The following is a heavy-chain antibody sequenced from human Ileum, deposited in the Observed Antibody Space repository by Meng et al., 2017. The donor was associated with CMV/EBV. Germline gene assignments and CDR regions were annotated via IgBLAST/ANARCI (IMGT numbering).Heavy chain of an antibody. CDR2: INSDGSTT. CDR1: GFTFTDAW. CDR3: ARGPSSNWYGLDV. V-gene: IGHV3-74*01. D-gene: IGHD6-13*01. J-gene: IGHJ6*02. Sequence: GESLKISCAASGFTFTDAWMSWVRQVPGKGLVWVARINSDGSTTTYADSVKGRFTISRDNVKSTLFLQMNSLTAEDTAVYYCARGPSSNWYGLDVWGQGTTVTVSS.